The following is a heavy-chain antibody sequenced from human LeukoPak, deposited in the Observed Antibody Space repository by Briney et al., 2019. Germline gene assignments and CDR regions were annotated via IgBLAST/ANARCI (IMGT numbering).Heavy chain of an antibody. Sequence: KPGGSLRLSCTASGFTFSNAWMNWVRQAPGKGLEWVGRIKSKTDGGTTDYAAPVKGRFTISRDDSKSTLYLQMNSLKTEDTAVYYCTTAYSSSWYYFDYWGQGTLVTVSS. CDR1: GFTFSNAW. V-gene: IGHV3-15*07. D-gene: IGHD6-13*01. CDR2: IKSKTDGGTT. CDR3: TTAYSSSWYYFDY. J-gene: IGHJ4*02.